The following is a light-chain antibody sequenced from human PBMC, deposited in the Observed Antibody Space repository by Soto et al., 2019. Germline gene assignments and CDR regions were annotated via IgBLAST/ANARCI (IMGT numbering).Light chain of an antibody. CDR3: QQYSSCPIT. Sequence: DIQMTQSPSTLSASVGDRVTITCRASQSISSSLAWYQQKPGKAPKVLIYKASSLESGVPPRFSGSGSGTEFTLTISSLQPDDFATYHCQQYSSCPITFGHGTRLEMK. J-gene: IGKJ5*01. CDR1: QSISSS. CDR2: KAS. V-gene: IGKV1-5*03.